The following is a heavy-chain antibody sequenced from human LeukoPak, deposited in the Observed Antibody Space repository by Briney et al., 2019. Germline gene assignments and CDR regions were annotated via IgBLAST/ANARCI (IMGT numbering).Heavy chain of an antibody. CDR3: ARSSSAAAATLAPVDS. CDR1: QYTFTGYY. CDR2: INPNGGGT. Sequence: ASVKPSCTASQYTFTGYYIHWVRQAPGQGLEWMGWINPNGGGTNYAQKFQGRVTMTRDTSISTAYMELSRLRSEDTAVYYCARSSSAAAATLAPVDSWGQGTLVTVTS. J-gene: IGHJ4*02. D-gene: IGHD6-13*01. V-gene: IGHV1-2*02.